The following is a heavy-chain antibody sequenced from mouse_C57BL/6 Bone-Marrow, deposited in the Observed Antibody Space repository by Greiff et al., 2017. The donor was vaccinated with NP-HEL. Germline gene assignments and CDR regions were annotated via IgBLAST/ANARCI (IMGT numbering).Heavy chain of an antibody. CDR3: ARVVCLRGYFDY. Sequence: QVQLKESDAELVKPGASVKISCKVSGYTFTDHTIHWMKQRPEQGLEWIGYIYPRDGSTKYNEKFKGKATLTVDKSSSTAYMQLSSLTSEDSAVYFCARVVCLRGYFDYWGQGTTHTVSS. CDR1: GYTFTDHT. CDR2: IYPRDGST. J-gene: IGHJ2*01. V-gene: IGHV1-78*01. D-gene: IGHD2-2*01.